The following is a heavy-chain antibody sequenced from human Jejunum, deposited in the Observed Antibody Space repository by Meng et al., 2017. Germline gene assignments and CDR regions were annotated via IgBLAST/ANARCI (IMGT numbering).Heavy chain of an antibody. Sequence: QVQMQESGPGLVKPSETLSLTCTVSGGSISSTTTYWGWIRQPPGKTLEWIGSIYYSGSTHYNPSLKRRVFVSIDTSKDQFSLKLTSAAAADTAIYYCARNRTQGFFDILSQGTLVTVSS. CDR2: IYYSGST. V-gene: IGHV4-39*01. CDR1: GGSISSTTTY. J-gene: IGHJ4*02. CDR3: ARNRTQGFFDI. D-gene: IGHD1/OR15-1a*01.